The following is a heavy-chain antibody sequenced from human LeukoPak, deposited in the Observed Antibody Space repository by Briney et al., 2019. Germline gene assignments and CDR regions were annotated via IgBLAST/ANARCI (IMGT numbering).Heavy chain of an antibody. J-gene: IGHJ3*02. Sequence: ASVKVSCKASGYTFTSYGISWVRQAPGQGLEWMGWISAYNGNTNYAQKLQGRVTMTTDASTSTAYMELRSLRSDDTAVYYCARVVHSSGWYGGDAFDIWGQGTMVTVSS. CDR2: ISAYNGNT. D-gene: IGHD6-19*01. V-gene: IGHV1-18*01. CDR3: ARVVHSSGWYGGDAFDI. CDR1: GYTFTSYG.